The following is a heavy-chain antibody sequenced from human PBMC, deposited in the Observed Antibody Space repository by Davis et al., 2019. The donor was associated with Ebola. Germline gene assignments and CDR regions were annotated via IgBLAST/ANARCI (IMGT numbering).Heavy chain of an antibody. V-gene: IGHV4-31*03. D-gene: IGHD3-3*01. Sequence: SETLSLTCTVSGGSISSGGYYWSWIRQHPGKGLEWIGYIYYSGSTYYNPSLKSRVTTSVDTSKNQFSLKLSSVTAADTAVYYCAREQGSYDFWSGEYYYYYYGMDVWGQGTTVTVSS. CDR2: IYYSGST. CDR1: GGSISSGGYY. J-gene: IGHJ6*02. CDR3: AREQGSYDFWSGEYYYYYYGMDV.